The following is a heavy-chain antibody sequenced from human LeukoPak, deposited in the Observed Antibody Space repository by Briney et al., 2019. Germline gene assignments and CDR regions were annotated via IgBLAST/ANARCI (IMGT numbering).Heavy chain of an antibody. CDR3: ARYRVTGYYSIGTPPFGY. CDR1: GFTFSDSS. D-gene: IGHD3-9*01. J-gene: IGHJ4*02. CDR2: ISGSDSYI. V-gene: IGHV3-21*01. Sequence: GGSLRLSCAASGFTFSDSSMNWVRQAPGRGLEWVSSISGSDSYIYYANSVKGRFTISRDNAKNSLYLQMNSLRAEDTAVYYCARYRVTGYYSIGTPPFGYWGQGTLVTVSS.